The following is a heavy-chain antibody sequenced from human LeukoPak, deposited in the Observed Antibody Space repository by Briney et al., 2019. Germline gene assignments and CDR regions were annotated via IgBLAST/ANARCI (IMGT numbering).Heavy chain of an antibody. Sequence: RGSSLQISCKGSGYSFTSYWIGWVRQLPGKGLEWMGIIYPGDSDTRYSPSFQGQVTISADKSTSTAYLQWSSLKASDTAMYYCARRSSGWYQDYWGQGTLVTVSS. CDR1: GYSFTSYW. V-gene: IGHV5-51*01. CDR2: IYPGDSDT. CDR3: ARRSSGWYQDY. J-gene: IGHJ4*02. D-gene: IGHD6-19*01.